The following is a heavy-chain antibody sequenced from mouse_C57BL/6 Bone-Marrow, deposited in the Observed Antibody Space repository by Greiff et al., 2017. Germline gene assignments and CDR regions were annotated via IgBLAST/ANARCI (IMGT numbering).Heavy chain of an antibody. CDR2: IGPGSGST. D-gene: IGHD2-5*01. Sequence: VKLMESGAELVKPGASVKISCKASGYTFTDYYINWVKQRPGQGLEWIGKIGPGSGSTYYNEKFKGKATLSADKSSSTAYMQLSSLTSEDSAVYFCASYSNYGFYAMDYWGQGTSVTVSS. J-gene: IGHJ4*01. V-gene: IGHV1-77*01. CDR1: GYTFTDYY. CDR3: ASYSNYGFYAMDY.